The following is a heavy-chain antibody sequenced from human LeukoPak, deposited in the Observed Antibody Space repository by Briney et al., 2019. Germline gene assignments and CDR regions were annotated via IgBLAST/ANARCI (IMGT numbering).Heavy chain of an antibody. CDR3: AKSDTALVEPYYCYGMDV. D-gene: IGHD5-18*01. CDR1: GFTFSNYA. J-gene: IGHJ6*02. V-gene: IGHV3-30*18. Sequence: GRSLRLSCAASGFTFSNYAMHWVRQVPGQGLEWVTILSHDGTNKNYADSVRGRFTISRENSKNTLYLQMNSLRAEDTAVYYCAKSDTALVEPYYCYGMDVWGQGTTVIVSS. CDR2: LSHDGTNK.